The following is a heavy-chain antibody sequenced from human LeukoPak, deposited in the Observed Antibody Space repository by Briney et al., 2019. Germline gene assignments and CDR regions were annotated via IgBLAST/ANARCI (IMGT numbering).Heavy chain of an antibody. CDR3: ARAAPGYSSSWSFDY. V-gene: IGHV1-18*01. D-gene: IGHD6-13*01. CDR2: ISAYNGNT. J-gene: IGHJ4*02. CDR1: GYTFTSYG. Sequence: GASVTVSCKASGYTFTSYGISWVRQAPGQGLEWMGWISAYNGNTNYAQKLQGRVTMTTDTSTSTAYMELRSLRSDDTAVYYCARAAPGYSSSWSFDYWGQGTLVTVSS.